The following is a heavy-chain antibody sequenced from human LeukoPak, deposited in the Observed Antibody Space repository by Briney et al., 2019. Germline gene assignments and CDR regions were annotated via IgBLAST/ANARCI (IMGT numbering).Heavy chain of an antibody. Sequence: GGSLRLSSAASGFTFSSYSMNWVRQAPGKGLEWVSSISSSSSYIYYADSVKGRFTISRDNAKNSLYLQMNSLRAEDTAVYYCARDRYYYDSSGYLDYWGQGTLVTVSS. J-gene: IGHJ4*02. V-gene: IGHV3-21*01. CDR2: ISSSSSYI. CDR1: GFTFSSYS. CDR3: ARDRYYYDSSGYLDY. D-gene: IGHD3-22*01.